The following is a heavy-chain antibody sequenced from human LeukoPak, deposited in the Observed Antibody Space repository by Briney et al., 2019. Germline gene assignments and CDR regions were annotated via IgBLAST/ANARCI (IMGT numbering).Heavy chain of an antibody. Sequence: SVKVSCKASGGTFSSYAIGWVRQAPGQGLEWMGGIIPIFGTASYAQKFQGRVTITADESTSTAYMELSSLRSEDTAVYYCARGDWNAREYYFDYWGQGTLVTVSS. CDR2: IIPIFGTA. CDR3: ARGDWNAREYYFDY. J-gene: IGHJ4*02. CDR1: GGTFSSYA. V-gene: IGHV1-69*13. D-gene: IGHD1-1*01.